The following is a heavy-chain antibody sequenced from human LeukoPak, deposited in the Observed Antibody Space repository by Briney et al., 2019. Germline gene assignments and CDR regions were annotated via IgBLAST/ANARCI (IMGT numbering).Heavy chain of an antibody. Sequence: PSGTLSLTCAVSGGSISSSNWWSWVRQPPGKGLEWIGEIYHSGSTNYNPSLKSRVTISVDKSKNQFSLKLSSVTAADTAVYYCAREGWFEEGYSYASGFFDYWGQGTLVTVSS. D-gene: IGHD5-18*01. CDR3: AREGWFEEGYSYASGFFDY. CDR1: GGSISSSNW. CDR2: IYHSGST. J-gene: IGHJ4*02. V-gene: IGHV4-4*02.